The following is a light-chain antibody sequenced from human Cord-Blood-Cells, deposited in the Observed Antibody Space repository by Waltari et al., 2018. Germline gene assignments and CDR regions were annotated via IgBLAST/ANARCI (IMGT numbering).Light chain of an antibody. V-gene: IGLV2-14*01. Sequence: QSALTQPASVSGSPGQSITISCTGTSSDVGGYNYVSWYQQHPGKAPKLMIYDDSNRPSGVSNRVAGSKAGNTASLTISGLQAEDEADYYCSSYTSSSTYVFGTGTKVTVL. J-gene: IGLJ1*01. CDR1: SSDVGGYNY. CDR3: SSYTSSSTYV. CDR2: DDS.